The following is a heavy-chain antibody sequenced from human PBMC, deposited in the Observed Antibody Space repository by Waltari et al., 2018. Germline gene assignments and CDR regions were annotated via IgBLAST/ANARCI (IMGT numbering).Heavy chain of an antibody. D-gene: IGHD4-17*01. V-gene: IGHV3-33*01. CDR3: ARDQMVTVTDDNWFDS. J-gene: IGHJ5*01. Sequence: QVQLVESGGGVVQPGGSLRLSCAASGFALNNYGIYWVRQAPGKGLDWVALTWYDGSNIYYRDSVKGRCTITRDDSKNSLYLQMNSLRAEDTAVYYCARDQMVTVTDDNWFDSWGQGNLVTVSS. CDR1: GFALNNYG. CDR2: TWYDGSNI.